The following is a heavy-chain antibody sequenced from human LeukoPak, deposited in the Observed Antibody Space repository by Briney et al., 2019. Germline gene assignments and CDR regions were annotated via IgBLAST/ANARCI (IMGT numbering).Heavy chain of an antibody. CDR1: GFIFTSYG. D-gene: IGHD3-16*01. J-gene: IGHJ4*02. V-gene: IGHV3-30*02. CDR3: AKAHKIPSMITFGGPQKATFDY. CDR2: TRYDKSNI. Sequence: PGGSLRLSCAASGFIFTSYGMHWVRQAPGKGLEWVALTRYDKSNIYYADSVKGRFTISRDNSKNTLYLQMNSLRAEDTAVYYCAKAHKIPSMITFGGPQKATFDYWGQGTLVTVSS.